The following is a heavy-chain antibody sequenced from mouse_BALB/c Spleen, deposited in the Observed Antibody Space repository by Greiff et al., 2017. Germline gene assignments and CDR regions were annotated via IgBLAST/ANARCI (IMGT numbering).Heavy chain of an antibody. CDR1: GYTFTDYW. CDR2: IDTSDSYT. Sequence: QVQLQQPGAELVMPGASVKLSCKASGYTFTDYWMHWVKQRPGQGLEWIGAIDTSDSYTSYNQKFQGKATLTVDESSSTAYMQLSSLTSEDSAVYYCARLNYGSSYWLAYWGQGTLVTVAA. J-gene: IGHJ3*01. V-gene: IGHV1-69*01. CDR3: ARLNYGSSYWLAY. D-gene: IGHD1-1*01.